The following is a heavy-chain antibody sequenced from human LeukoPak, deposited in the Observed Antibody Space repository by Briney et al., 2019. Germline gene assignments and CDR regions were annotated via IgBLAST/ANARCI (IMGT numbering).Heavy chain of an antibody. CDR3: ARTTCSSTSCYHYYYYYGMDV. CDR1: GYTFTGYY. J-gene: IGHJ6*02. CDR2: INPNSGGT. Sequence: ASVKVSCKASGYTFTGYYMHWVRQAPGQGLEWMGWINPNSGGTNYAQKFQGRVTMTRDTSISTAYMGLSRLRSDDTAVYYCARTTCSSTSCYHYYYYYGMDVWGQGTTVTVSS. V-gene: IGHV1-2*02. D-gene: IGHD2-2*01.